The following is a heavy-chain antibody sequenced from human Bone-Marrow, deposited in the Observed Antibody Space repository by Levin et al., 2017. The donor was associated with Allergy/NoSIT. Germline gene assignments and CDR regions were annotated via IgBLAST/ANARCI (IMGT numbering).Heavy chain of an antibody. CDR1: GDSIGGYY. J-gene: IGHJ6*02. Sequence: SQTLSLTCTVSGDSIGGYYWAWTRQPPGKGLEWIGYIYNSGHSNYNASLKSRVTMSVDASQNQFCLILSSVTAADTAVYYCARERLYDSGSGRRYGMDVWDQGTTVIVSS. V-gene: IGHV4-59*01. D-gene: IGHD3-16*01. CDR3: ARERLYDSGSGRRYGMDV. CDR2: IYNSGHS.